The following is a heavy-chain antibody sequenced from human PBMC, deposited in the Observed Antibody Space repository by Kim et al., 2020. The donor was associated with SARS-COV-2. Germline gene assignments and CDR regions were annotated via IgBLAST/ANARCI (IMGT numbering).Heavy chain of an antibody. J-gene: IGHJ6*02. V-gene: IGHV3-15*01. CDR3: TTDTGGFGNYYYGMDV. Sequence: PVKGRFTISRNDSKNTLYLQMNSLKTEDTAVYYCTTDTGGFGNYYYGMDVWGQGTTVTVSS. D-gene: IGHD3-10*01.